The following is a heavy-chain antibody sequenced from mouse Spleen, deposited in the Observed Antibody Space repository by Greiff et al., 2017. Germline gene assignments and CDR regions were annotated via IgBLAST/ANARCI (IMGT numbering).Heavy chain of an antibody. Sequence: QVQLKESGAELVRPGASVTLSCKASGYTFTDYEMHWVKQTPVHGLEWIGAIDPETGGTAYNQKFKGKATLTADKSSSTAYMELRSLTSEDSAVYYCTSYGSSYRYFDYWGQGTTLTVSS. V-gene: IGHV1-15*01. CDR1: GYTFTDYE. D-gene: IGHD1-1*01. CDR2: IDPETGGT. J-gene: IGHJ2*01. CDR3: TSYGSSYRYFDY.